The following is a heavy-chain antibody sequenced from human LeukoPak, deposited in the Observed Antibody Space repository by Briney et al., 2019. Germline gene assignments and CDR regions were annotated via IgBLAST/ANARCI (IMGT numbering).Heavy chain of an antibody. V-gene: IGHV4-39*07. J-gene: IGHJ6*03. Sequence: SSETLSLTCTVSGGSISSSSYYWGWIRQPPGKGLEWIGSIYYSGSTYYNPSLKSRVTISVDTSKNQFSLKLSSVTAADTAVYYCASLSSPPWWYYMDVWGKGTTVTVSS. CDR1: GGSISSSSYY. CDR2: IYYSGST. D-gene: IGHD2-8*02. CDR3: ASLSSPPWWYYMDV.